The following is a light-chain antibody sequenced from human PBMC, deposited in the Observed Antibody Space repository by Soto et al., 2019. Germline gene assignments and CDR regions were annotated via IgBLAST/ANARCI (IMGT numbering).Light chain of an antibody. CDR1: SSDVGGYNN. V-gene: IGLV2-14*01. J-gene: IGLJ1*01. CDR2: DVS. CDR3: SSYTSSSTLV. Sequence: QSVLTQPASVSGSPGQSITISCTGTSSDVGGYNNVCWYQQEPGKAPKLMIYDVSNRPSGVSNRFSGSKSGNTASLTISGLQAEDEADYYCSSYTSSSTLVFGTGTKLTVL.